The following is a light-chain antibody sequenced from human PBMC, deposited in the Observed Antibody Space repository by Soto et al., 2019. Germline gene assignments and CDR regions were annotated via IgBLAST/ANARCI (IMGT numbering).Light chain of an antibody. V-gene: IGKV1-5*01. J-gene: IGKJ4*01. CDR3: QQYNSYSPLT. CDR2: DAS. CDR1: QSISSY. Sequence: DIQLPQSPSFLSASVGDRVITPCRASQSISSYLNWYQQKPGNAPKLLIYDASSLESGVPSRFSGSGSGTEFTLTISSLQPDDFATYYCQQYNSYSPLTFGGGTKV.